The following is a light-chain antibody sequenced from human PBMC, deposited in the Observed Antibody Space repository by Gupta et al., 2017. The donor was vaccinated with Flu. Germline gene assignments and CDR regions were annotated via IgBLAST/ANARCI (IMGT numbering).Light chain of an antibody. CDR2: DDR. CDR1: AIGNKN. J-gene: IGLJ1*01. V-gene: IGLV3-21*03. Sequence: KTSTISGGGSAIGNKNFAWFPPNAAPAPVLLVYDDRRRASGIPERFSGSNFGATATLTTTRVEAGDGAGYYCQVEDSSSGHYVFGTETKVTVL. CDR3: QVEDSSSGHYV.